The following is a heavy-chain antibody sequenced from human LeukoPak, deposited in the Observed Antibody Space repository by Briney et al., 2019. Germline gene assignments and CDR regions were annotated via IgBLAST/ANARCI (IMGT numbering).Heavy chain of an antibody. V-gene: IGHV4-31*03. CDR1: GGSISTGGYY. CDR3: ARFHTSGYYRHFDF. J-gene: IGHJ4*02. D-gene: IGHD3-22*01. Sequence: SQTLSLTCTVSGGSISTGGYYWSWIRQHPGKGLEWIAYIYYSGSTYYNPSLKSRVTISVNTSKNQFSLKLSSVTAADTAVYYCARFHTSGYYRHFDFWGQGTLVTVSS. CDR2: IYYSGST.